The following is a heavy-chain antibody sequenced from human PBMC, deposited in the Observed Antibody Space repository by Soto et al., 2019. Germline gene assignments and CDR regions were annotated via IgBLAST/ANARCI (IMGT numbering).Heavy chain of an antibody. CDR1: GGSISSSNW. D-gene: IGHD2-15*01. CDR3: ARVRVDCSGGSCNAFDI. V-gene: IGHV4-4*02. Sequence: QVQLQESGPGLVKPSGTLSLTCAVSGGSISSSNWWRGVSQPPAKGLEWIGEIYHSGSTNYNPSLKSRVTISVDKSKNQCSLKLSSVTAADTAVYYCARVRVDCSGGSCNAFDIWGQGTMVTVSS. J-gene: IGHJ3*02. CDR2: IYHSGST.